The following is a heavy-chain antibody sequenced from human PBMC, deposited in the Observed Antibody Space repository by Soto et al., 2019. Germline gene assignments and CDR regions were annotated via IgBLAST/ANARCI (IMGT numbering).Heavy chain of an antibody. CDR1: GFIVSDTY. CDR3: AIEPRYCRGGSCSITGDAYDI. CDR2: ISNRGDT. V-gene: IGHV3-66*01. D-gene: IGHD2-15*01. Sequence: EVQLVESGGGLVQPGGSLRLSCTASGFIVSDTYVNWVRQAPGKGLEWVSVISNRGDTHYADSMRGRFSLSRDISDNTLHLQMNNLRVEDTAVYYCAIEPRYCRGGSCSITGDAYDIWGQGTMVTVSS. J-gene: IGHJ3*02.